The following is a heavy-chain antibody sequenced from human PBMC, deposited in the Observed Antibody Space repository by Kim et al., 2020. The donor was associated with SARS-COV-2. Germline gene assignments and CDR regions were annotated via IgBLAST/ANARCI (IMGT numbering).Heavy chain of an antibody. CDR3: VRDLTYNSAY. J-gene: IGHJ4*02. CDR2: ISNSGENT. D-gene: IGHD1-1*01. V-gene: IGHV3-23*01. CDR1: GFTFSIYA. Sequence: GGSLRLSCASSGFTFSIYAMSWVRQAPGKGLEWVSTISNSGENTHYANSVEGRFTISRDNSKHMLYLQMNSLRAEDTAVSYCVRDLTYNSAYWGQGTLFT.